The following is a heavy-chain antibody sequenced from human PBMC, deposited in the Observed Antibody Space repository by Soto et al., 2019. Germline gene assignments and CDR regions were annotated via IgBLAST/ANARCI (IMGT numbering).Heavy chain of an antibody. D-gene: IGHD3-10*01. CDR3: ARDLFSPSYYYGSGSYLH. CDR2: IIPIFGTA. V-gene: IGHV1-69*13. CDR1: GGTFSSYA. Sequence: SVKVSCKASGGTFSSYAISWVRQAPGQGLEWMGGIIPIFGTANYAQKFQGRVTITADESTSTAYMELSSLRSEDTAVYYCARDLFSPSYYYGSGSYLHWGQGTLVTVSS. J-gene: IGHJ4*02.